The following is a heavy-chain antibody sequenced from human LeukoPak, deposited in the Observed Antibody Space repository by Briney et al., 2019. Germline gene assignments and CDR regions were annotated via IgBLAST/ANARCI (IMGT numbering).Heavy chain of an antibody. CDR3: AKVSGTTVTPWYFDY. CDR2: ISGSGTT. J-gene: IGHJ4*02. D-gene: IGHD4-17*01. Sequence: QSGGSLRLSCAASGFTFNNYAMSWVRQAPGKGLEWVSGISGSGTTYYADSVKGRFTISRDNSKDTLYLQMNSLRAEDTAVYNCAKVSGTTVTPWYFDYWGQGTLVTVSS. CDR1: GFTFNNYA. V-gene: IGHV3-23*01.